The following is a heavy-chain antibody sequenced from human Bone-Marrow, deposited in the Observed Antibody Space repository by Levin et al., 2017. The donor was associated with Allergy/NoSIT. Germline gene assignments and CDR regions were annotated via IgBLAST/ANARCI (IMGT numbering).Heavy chain of an antibody. CDR1: EFTFHTYW. CDR3: ASASNWGNDY. V-gene: IGHV3-7*01. J-gene: IGHJ4*02. Sequence: LSLTCVTSEFTFHTYWMGWVRQAPGEGLKWVANINQDGGERYYVDSVKGRFTISRDNANNSLYLQMDYLRADDTAVYYCASASNWGNDYWGQGTLVTVSS. D-gene: IGHD7-27*01. CDR2: INQDGGER.